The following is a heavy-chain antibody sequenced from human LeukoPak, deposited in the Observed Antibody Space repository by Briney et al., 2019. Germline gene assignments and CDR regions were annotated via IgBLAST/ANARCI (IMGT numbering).Heavy chain of an antibody. CDR1: GFTFNRCW. J-gene: IGHJ1*01. Sequence: HPGGSLRLSCVVSGFTFNRCWMNWVRQAPGKGLEWVAHINPDGRDTYYVDSVKGRFTISRDSAQNSMYLQMNSLRVEDTAVYYCTSWGDTTAEYFQRWGQGTLVTVSS. CDR2: INPDGRDT. V-gene: IGHV3-7*01. CDR3: TSWGDTTAEYFQR. D-gene: IGHD2-21*02.